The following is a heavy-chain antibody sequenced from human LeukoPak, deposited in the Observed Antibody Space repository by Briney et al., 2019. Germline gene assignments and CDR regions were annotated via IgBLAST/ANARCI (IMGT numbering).Heavy chain of an antibody. V-gene: IGHV1-69*13. CDR1: GGTFSSYA. D-gene: IGHD6-13*01. J-gene: IGHJ4*02. Sequence: GASVKVSCKASGGTFSSYAISWVRQAPGQGLEWMGGIIPIFGTANYAQKFQGRVTITADESTSTAYMELSSLRSDDTAVYYCARAGAAAGTPFDYWGQGTLVTVSS. CDR2: IIPIFGTA. CDR3: ARAGAAAGTPFDY.